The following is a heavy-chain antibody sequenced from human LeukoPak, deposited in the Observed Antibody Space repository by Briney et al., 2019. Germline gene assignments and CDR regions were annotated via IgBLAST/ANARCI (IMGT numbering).Heavy chain of an antibody. J-gene: IGHJ4*02. Sequence: GGSLRLSCAASGFTFSSYSMNWVRQAPGKGLEWVSYITSSSSSIYYTDSVKGRFTISRDKAKNSLYLQMNGLRAEDTAVYYCATSQGHLDYWGQGTLVTVSS. CDR2: ITSSSSSI. CDR3: ATSQGHLDY. CDR1: GFTFSSYS. V-gene: IGHV3-48*01.